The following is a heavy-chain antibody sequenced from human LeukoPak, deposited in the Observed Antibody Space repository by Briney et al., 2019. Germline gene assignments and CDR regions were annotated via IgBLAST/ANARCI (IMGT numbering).Heavy chain of an antibody. Sequence: GGSLRLSCAASGFTFSSYGMHWVRQAPGKGLEWVAVISYDGRSKYYADSVKGRFTISRDNSKSTLNLQMNSLRAEDTAVYYCARERKVMVSREFDYWGQGTLVIVSS. V-gene: IGHV3-30*03. CDR2: ISYDGRSK. D-gene: IGHD3-16*01. CDR3: ARERKVMVSREFDY. CDR1: GFTFSSYG. J-gene: IGHJ4*02.